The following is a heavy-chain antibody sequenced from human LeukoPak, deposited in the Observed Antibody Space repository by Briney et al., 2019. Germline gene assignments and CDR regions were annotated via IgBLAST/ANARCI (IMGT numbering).Heavy chain of an antibody. CDR2: IYYSGST. V-gene: IGHV4-59*08. D-gene: IGHD3-22*01. CDR3: ARAPSDSSGYYYYYFDY. CDR1: GGSISSYY. J-gene: IGHJ4*02. Sequence: KSSETLSLTCTVSGGSISSYYWSWIRQPPGKGLEWIGYIYYSGSTNYNPSLKSRVTISVDTSKNQFSLKLSSVTAADTAVYYCARAPSDSSGYYYYYFDYWGQGTLVTVSS.